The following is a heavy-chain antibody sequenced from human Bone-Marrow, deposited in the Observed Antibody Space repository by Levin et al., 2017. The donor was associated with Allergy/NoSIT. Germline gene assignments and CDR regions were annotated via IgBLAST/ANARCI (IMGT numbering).Heavy chain of an antibody. D-gene: IGHD3-10*01. CDR2: SKNKANGYIT. V-gene: IGHV3-72*01. J-gene: IGHJ4*02. CDR1: GFSFSDYF. CDR3: AMIRGTFGY. Sequence: PGGSLRLSCATSGFSFSDYFMDWVRQAPGKGLEWVGRSKNKANGYITEDAASLEGRFTISRDDSKKSLYLQMFSLRTEDTAVYYCAMIRGTFGYWGQGTLVTVSP.